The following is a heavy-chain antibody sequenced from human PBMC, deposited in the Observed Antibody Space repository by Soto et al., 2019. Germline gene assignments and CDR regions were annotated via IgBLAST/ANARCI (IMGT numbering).Heavy chain of an antibody. J-gene: IGHJ5*02. CDR2: IYYSGST. V-gene: IGHV4-31*03. D-gene: IGHD1-20*01. CDR1: GGSISSGGYY. CDR3: ARGLTITPPNVIIIFPRWFDP. Sequence: SETLSLTCTVSGGSISSGGYYWSWIRQHPGKGLEWIGYIYYSGSTYYNPSLKSRVTISVDTSKNQFSLKLSSVTAADTAVYYCARGLTITPPNVIIIFPRWFDPWGQGTLVTVSS.